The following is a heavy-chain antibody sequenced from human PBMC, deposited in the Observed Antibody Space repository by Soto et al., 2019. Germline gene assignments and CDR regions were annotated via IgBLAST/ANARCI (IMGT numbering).Heavy chain of an antibody. CDR3: AVYGGNRYWYFDL. V-gene: IGHV1-8*01. Sequence: QVQLVQSGAEVKKPGASVKVSCKASGYTFTSYDINWVRQATGQGLEWMGWMNPSSGNTGYAEKFQGRVTMTRNTSISTAYMEVSSMRSEDTAVYYCAVYGGNRYWYFDLWGRGTLVTVSS. CDR2: MNPSSGNT. J-gene: IGHJ2*01. D-gene: IGHD4-17*01. CDR1: GYTFTSYD.